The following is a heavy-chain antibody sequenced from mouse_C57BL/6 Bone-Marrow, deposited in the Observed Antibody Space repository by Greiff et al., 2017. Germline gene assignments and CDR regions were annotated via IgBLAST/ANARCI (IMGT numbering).Heavy chain of an antibody. CDR3: ARDDEMYY. V-gene: IGHV1-61*01. CDR1: GYNFTSYW. CDR2: IYPSDSET. Sequence: QVQLKQSGAELVRPGSSVKLSCKASGYNFTSYWMDWVKQRPGQGLEWIGNIYPSDSETHYNQKFKDKATLTVDKSSISAYMQRSSLTSEDSAVYYCARDDEMYYWGQGTSVTVSS. J-gene: IGHJ4*01.